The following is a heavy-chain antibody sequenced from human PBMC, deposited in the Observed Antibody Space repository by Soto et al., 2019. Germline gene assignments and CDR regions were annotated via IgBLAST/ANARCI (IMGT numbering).Heavy chain of an antibody. CDR1: GYTFTSYY. CDR2: INPSGGST. D-gene: IGHD3-10*01. J-gene: IGHJ4*02. Sequence: QVQLVQSGAEVKKPGASVKVSCKSSGYTFTSYYMHWVRQAPGQGLEWMGIINPSGGSTSYAQKFQGRVTMTRDTSTSTVYMELSSLGSEDTAVYYCAIWFGELLGLDYWGQGTLVTVSS. CDR3: AIWFGELLGLDY. V-gene: IGHV1-46*03.